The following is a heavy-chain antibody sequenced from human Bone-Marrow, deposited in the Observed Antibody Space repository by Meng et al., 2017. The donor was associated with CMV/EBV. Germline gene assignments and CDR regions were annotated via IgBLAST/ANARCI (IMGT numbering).Heavy chain of an antibody. V-gene: IGHV4-34*01. Sequence: TLSLTCAVSGGSFSGYYWSWIRQPPGKGLEWFGEINHSGSTNYNPSLKSRVTISVDTSTNQFTLKLNAVTAEDTAVYHCARGRKRMLTARYLLGYFDDWGRGTLVTVSS. CDR3: ARGRKRMLTARYLLGYFDD. CDR2: INHSGST. J-gene: IGHJ4*02. CDR1: GGSFSGYY. D-gene: IGHD2-21*02.